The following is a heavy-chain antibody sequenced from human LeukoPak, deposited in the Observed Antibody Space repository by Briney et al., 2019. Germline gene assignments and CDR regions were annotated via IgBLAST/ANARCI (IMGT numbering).Heavy chain of an antibody. CDR3: ARDYCSSTSCLFDY. J-gene: IGHJ4*02. CDR1: GYTFTGYH. V-gene: IGHV1-2*06. CDR2: ITPNSGDT. D-gene: IGHD2-2*01. Sequence: ASVKVSCKASGYTFTGYHMHWVRLAPGQGLEWMGRITPNSGDTNYALKFQGRVTMTRDTSISAAYMELSRLRSDDTAVYYCARDYCSSTSCLFDYWGQGTLVTVSS.